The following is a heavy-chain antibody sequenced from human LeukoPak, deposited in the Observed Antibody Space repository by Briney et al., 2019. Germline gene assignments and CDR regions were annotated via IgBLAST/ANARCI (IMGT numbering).Heavy chain of an antibody. CDR3: ARVSFGPASEWFDP. CDR2: FYSGGTT. CDR1: GFNVRSKY. J-gene: IGHJ5*02. V-gene: IGHV3-53*01. Sequence: TGGSLRLSCAASGFNVRSKYMSWVRQAPGKGLECVSVFYSGGTTAYADSVKGRFTVSIDNSNNTQYLQMNSLRAEDTAVYYCARVSFGPASEWFDPWGQGTLVTVSS. D-gene: IGHD3/OR15-3a*01.